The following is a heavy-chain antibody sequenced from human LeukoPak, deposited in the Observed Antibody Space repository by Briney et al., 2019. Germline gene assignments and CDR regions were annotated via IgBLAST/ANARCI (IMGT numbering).Heavy chain of an antibody. CDR1: GFTFTSYG. J-gene: IGHJ4*02. Sequence: GGSLRLSCAASGFTFTSYGMHWVRQAPGKGLEWVALIYYDGSHKYYADSVKGRFTISRDNSKNTLYLQMNSLRPEDTAVYYCAKDGATMGCYFDYWGQGTLVTVSS. D-gene: IGHD5-12*01. CDR2: IYYDGSHK. CDR3: AKDGATMGCYFDY. V-gene: IGHV3-30*02.